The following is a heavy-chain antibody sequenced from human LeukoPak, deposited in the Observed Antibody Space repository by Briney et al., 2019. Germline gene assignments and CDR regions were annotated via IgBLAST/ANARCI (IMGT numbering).Heavy chain of an antibody. J-gene: IGHJ4*02. Sequence: GGSLRLSCAASGFTFSSHAMHWVRQAPGKGLEWVAVISYDGSNKYYADSVKGRFTISRDNSKNTLYLQMNSLRAEDTAVYYCASVDVGYPFDYWGQGTLVTVSS. CDR1: GFTFSSHA. D-gene: IGHD1-26*01. V-gene: IGHV3-30*04. CDR3: ASVDVGYPFDY. CDR2: ISYDGSNK.